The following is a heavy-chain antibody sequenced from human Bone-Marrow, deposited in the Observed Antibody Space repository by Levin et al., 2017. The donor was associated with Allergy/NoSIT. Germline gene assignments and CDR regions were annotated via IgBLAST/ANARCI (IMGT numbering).Heavy chain of an antibody. J-gene: IGHJ6*02. CDR3: AKKFGGRLNNGNYLYGMDG. CDR2: ISYDGSNK. Sequence: GGSLRLSCAASGFTFSSYGMHWVRQAPGKGLEWVAVISYDGSNKYYADSVKGRFTISRDNSKNTLYLQMNSLRAEDTAVYYCAKKFGGRLNNGNYLYGMDGWGQGTTVTVSS. V-gene: IGHV3-30*18. D-gene: IGHD1-14*01. CDR1: GFTFSSYG.